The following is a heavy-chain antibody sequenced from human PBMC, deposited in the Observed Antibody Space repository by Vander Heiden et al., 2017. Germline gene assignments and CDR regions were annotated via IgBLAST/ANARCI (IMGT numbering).Heavy chain of an antibody. CDR2: ISSSSSTI. CDR3: ARAYCTNGVCYPDLFDY. J-gene: IGHJ4*02. D-gene: IGHD2-8*01. CDR1: GFTFSSYG. Sequence: EVQLVESGGGLVQPGGSLRLSCAASGFTFSSYGMNWVRQAPGKGLEWVSYISSSSSTIYYADSVKGRFTISRDNAKNSLYLQMNSLRDEDTAVYYCARAYCTNGVCYPDLFDYWGQGTLVTVSS. V-gene: IGHV3-48*02.